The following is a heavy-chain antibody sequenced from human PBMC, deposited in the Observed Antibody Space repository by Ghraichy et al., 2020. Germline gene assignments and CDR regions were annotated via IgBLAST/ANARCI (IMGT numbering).Heavy chain of an antibody. V-gene: IGHV3-30*04. D-gene: IGHD4-23*01. CDR1: GFTFSSYA. CDR3: ARDILGGRPEYFHH. J-gene: IGHJ1*01. CDR2: ISYDGSNK. Sequence: GESLNISCAASGFTFSSYAMHWVRQAPGKGLEWVAVISYDGSNKYYADSVKGRFTISRDNSKNTLYLQMNSLRAEDTAVYYCARDILGGRPEYFHHWGQGTLVTVSS.